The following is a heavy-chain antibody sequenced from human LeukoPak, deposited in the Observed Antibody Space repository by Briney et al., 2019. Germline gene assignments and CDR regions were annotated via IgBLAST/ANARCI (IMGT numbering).Heavy chain of an antibody. J-gene: IGHJ4*02. CDR2: VYTSGNT. D-gene: IGHD3-10*01. Sequence: SQTLSLTCTVSGASISSGSYYWTWIRQPAGKGLEWIGRVYTSGNTNYNPSLKSRVTISLDTSKNQFSLRLNSVTAADTAVYYCARGAGSYDAYYFDYWGQGTLVTVSS. V-gene: IGHV4-61*02. CDR1: GASISSGSYY. CDR3: ARGAGSYDAYYFDY.